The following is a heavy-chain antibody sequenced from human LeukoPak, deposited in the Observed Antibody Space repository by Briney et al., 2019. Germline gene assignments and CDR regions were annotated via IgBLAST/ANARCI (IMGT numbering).Heavy chain of an antibody. Sequence: GTSLRLSCAASGFTLSSYGMHWVRQAPGKGLEWVAVVWYDGSYKYYADSVKGRFTISKDNSKKTMYLQMNSLRAEDTAVYYCAQDGSSGYYYVGYWGQGTMVTVSS. D-gene: IGHD3-22*01. CDR2: VWYDGSYK. CDR1: GFTLSSYG. V-gene: IGHV3-33*06. J-gene: IGHJ4*02. CDR3: AQDGSSGYYYVGY.